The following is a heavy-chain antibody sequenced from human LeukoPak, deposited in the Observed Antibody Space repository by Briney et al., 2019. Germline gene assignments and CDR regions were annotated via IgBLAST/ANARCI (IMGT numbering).Heavy chain of an antibody. CDR1: GFTFSSYE. Sequence: PGGSLRLSCAASGFTFSSYEMNWVRQAPGKGLEWVSYISSSGSTIYYADSVKGRFTISRDNAKNSLYLQMNSLRAEDTAVYYCASSAALYCGGDCYTNFDYWGQGTLVTVSS. V-gene: IGHV3-48*03. J-gene: IGHJ4*02. CDR2: ISSSGSTI. CDR3: ASSAALYCGGDCYTNFDY. D-gene: IGHD2-21*02.